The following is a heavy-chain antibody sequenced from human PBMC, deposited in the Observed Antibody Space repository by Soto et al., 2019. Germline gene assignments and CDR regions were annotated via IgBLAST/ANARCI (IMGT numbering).Heavy chain of an antibody. CDR1: GFTFSSYA. V-gene: IGHV3-23*01. CDR2: ISGSGDST. D-gene: IGHD5-18*01. Sequence: EEQLLEFGGGLVQPGRSLRLSCAASGFTFSSYAMSWVRQTPGKGLQWVSAISGSGDSTFYADSVKGRFTISRDNSKHTLYLQMNSPRAEDTAVYYCANGYSYGPFDPWGQGTLVTVSS. CDR3: ANGYSYGPFDP. J-gene: IGHJ5*02.